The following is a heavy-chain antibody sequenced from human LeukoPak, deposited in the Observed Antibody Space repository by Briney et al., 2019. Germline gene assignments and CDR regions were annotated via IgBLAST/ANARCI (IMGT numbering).Heavy chain of an antibody. V-gene: IGHV1-2*02. J-gene: IGHJ3*02. CDR2: INPNSGGT. Sequence: GASVKVSCKASGYTFTGYYMHWVRQAPGQGLEWMGWINPNSGGTNYAQKFQGRVTMTRDTSISTAYMELSRLRSDDTAVYYCASAYYYDSSGYYFAFDIWGQGTMVTVSS. CDR3: ASAYYYDSSGYYFAFDI. CDR1: GYTFTGYY. D-gene: IGHD3-22*01.